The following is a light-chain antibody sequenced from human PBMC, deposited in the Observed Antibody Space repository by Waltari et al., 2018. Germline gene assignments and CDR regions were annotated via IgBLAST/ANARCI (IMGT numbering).Light chain of an antibody. Sequence: QSALTQPASVSGSPGQSLTISCTGTSSDVGGYNYVSWYQHPPGKVPKLIIFDVRKRPSGVSNRFSGSKSGNTASLTVSGLQTEDEADYYCSSFTTSSTVVFGGGTKLTVL. CDR3: SSFTTSSTVV. J-gene: IGLJ2*01. CDR1: SSDVGGYNY. V-gene: IGLV2-14*03. CDR2: DVR.